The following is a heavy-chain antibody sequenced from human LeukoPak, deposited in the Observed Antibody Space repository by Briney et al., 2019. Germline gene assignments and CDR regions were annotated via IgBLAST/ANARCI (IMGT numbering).Heavy chain of an antibody. CDR2: IYTSGST. J-gene: IGHJ4*02. CDR1: GGSISSCSYY. V-gene: IGHV4-61*02. CDR3: ARKSSGSIDY. D-gene: IGHD1-26*01. Sequence: SETLSLTCTVSGGSISSCSYYWSWIRQPAGKGLEWIGRIYTSGSTNYNPSLKSRVTISVDTSKNQFSLKLSSVTAADTAVYYCARKSSGSIDYWGQGTLVTVSS.